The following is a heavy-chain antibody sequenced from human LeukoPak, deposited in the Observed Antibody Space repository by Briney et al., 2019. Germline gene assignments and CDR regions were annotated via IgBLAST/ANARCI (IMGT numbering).Heavy chain of an antibody. V-gene: IGHV3-15*01. Sequence: GGSLRLSCAASGFTFSNAWMSWVRQAPGKGLEWVGRIKSKTDGGTTDYAAPVKGRFTISRDDSKNTLYLQMNGLKTEDTAVYYCTTVAAGSRDEANSGGSCYFDYWGQGTLVSVSS. CDR2: IKSKTDGGTT. J-gene: IGHJ4*02. D-gene: IGHD2-15*01. CDR3: TTVAAGSRDEANSGGSCYFDY. CDR1: GFTFSNAW.